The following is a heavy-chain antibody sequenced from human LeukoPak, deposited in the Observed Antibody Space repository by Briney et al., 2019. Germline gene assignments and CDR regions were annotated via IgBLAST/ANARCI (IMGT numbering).Heavy chain of an antibody. V-gene: IGHV1-46*01. D-gene: IGHD6-6*01. CDR2: INPSGGST. Sequence: ASVKVSCEASGYTFTGYYMHWVRQAPGQGLEWMGIINPSGGSTSYAQKFQGRVTMTRDTSTSTVYMELSSLRSEDTAVYYCARAYSSSSEYYYYGMDVWGQGTTVTVSS. J-gene: IGHJ6*02. CDR1: GYTFTGYY. CDR3: ARAYSSSSEYYYYGMDV.